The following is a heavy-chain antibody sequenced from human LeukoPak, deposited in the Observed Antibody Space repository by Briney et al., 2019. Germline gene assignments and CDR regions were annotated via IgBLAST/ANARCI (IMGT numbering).Heavy chain of an antibody. CDR2: IGRGI. CDR1: GFTFSSYS. CDR3: ARVRSSSSNWFDP. J-gene: IGHJ5*02. Sequence: GGSLRLSCAASGFTFSSYSMNWVRQAPGKGLEWVSHIGRGITYADSVKGRFTISRDNTKNSVYLQMNSLRAEDTAVYYCARVRSSSSNWFDPWGQGTLVTVSS. D-gene: IGHD6-13*01. V-gene: IGHV3-48*04.